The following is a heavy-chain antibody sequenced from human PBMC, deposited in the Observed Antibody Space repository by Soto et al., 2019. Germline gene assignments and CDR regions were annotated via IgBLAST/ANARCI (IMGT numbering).Heavy chain of an antibody. J-gene: IGHJ5*02. D-gene: IGHD3-3*01. CDR2: IIPIFGTA. Sequence: SVKVSCKASGGTFSSYAISWVRQAPGQGLEWMGGIIPIFGTANYAQRFQGRVTITADESTSTAYMELSSLRSEDTAVYYCARVRITIFGVVTTDGWFDPWGQGTLVTVSS. V-gene: IGHV1-69*13. CDR3: ARVRITIFGVVTTDGWFDP. CDR1: GGTFSSYA.